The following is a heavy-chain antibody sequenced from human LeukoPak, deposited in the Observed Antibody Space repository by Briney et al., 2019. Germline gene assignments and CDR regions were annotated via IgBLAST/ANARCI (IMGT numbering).Heavy chain of an antibody. CDR3: AKSITEDGLNI. J-gene: IGHJ4*02. CDR1: GFPFSNYD. Sequence: GGSLRLSCAASGFPFSNYDIHWVRQAPGKGLEWVAVISFDGSNKKYADSVKGRFTISRDNFKNTVSLQMNSLRAEDTAVYYCAKSITEDGLNIWGQGTLVNVSS. CDR2: ISFDGSNK. V-gene: IGHV3-30*18. D-gene: IGHD2/OR15-2a*01.